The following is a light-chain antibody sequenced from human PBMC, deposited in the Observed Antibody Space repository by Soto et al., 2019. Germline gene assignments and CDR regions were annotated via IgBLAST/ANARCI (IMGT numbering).Light chain of an antibody. V-gene: IGKV3-15*01. CDR3: QQYNNWPFT. J-gene: IGKJ3*01. Sequence: EIVMTQSPATLSVSPGERATLSCRASQSVSSNLAWYQQKPGQAPRLLIYGASTRATGIPARFSGSGSGTGFTITISSLQSEDSAVYSRQQYNNWPFTFGPGTKVDIK. CDR2: GAS. CDR1: QSVSSN.